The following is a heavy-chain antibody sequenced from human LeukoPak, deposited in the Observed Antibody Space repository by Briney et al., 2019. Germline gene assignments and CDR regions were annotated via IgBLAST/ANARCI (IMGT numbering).Heavy chain of an antibody. CDR2: ISSSSSYI. CDR3: ARDLGRLITMVRGVLDP. Sequence: PGGSLRLSCAASGFTFSSCSMTWVRQAPGKGLEWVSSISSSSSYIYYADSVKGRFTISRDNAKNSLYLQMNSLRAEDTAVYYCARDLGRLITMVRGVLDPWGQGTLVTVSS. D-gene: IGHD3-10*01. V-gene: IGHV3-21*01. J-gene: IGHJ5*02. CDR1: GFTFSSCS.